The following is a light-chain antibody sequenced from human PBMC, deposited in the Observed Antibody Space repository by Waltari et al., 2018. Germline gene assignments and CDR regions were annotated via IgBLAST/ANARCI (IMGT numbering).Light chain of an antibody. CDR1: QTVSSNY. CDR3: QQYGNLPPVT. V-gene: IGKV3-20*01. Sequence: EIVLTQSPGTLSLSPGERATLPCRASQTVSSNYVAGYQQTPGQAPRLLIFNASNRATGIPDRFSGSGSGTDVTLTISSLETEDVAVYYCQQYGNLPPVTFGGGTRVEMK. CDR2: NAS. J-gene: IGKJ4*01.